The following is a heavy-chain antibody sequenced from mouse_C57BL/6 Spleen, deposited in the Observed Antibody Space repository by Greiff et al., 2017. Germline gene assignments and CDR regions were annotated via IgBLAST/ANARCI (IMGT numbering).Heavy chain of an antibody. J-gene: IGHJ4*01. V-gene: IGHV5-6*02. D-gene: IGHD2-2*01. CDR2: ISSGGSYT. CDR3: ARHGMVTTAMDY. Sequence: EVKLVESGGDLVKPGGSLKLSCAASGFTFSSYGMSWVRQTPDKRLEWVATISSGGSYTYYPDSVKGRFTISRDNAKNTLYLQMSSLKSEDTAMYYCARHGMVTTAMDYWGQGTSVTVSS. CDR1: GFTFSSYG.